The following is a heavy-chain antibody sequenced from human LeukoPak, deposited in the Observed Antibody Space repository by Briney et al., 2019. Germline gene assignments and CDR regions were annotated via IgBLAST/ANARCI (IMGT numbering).Heavy chain of an antibody. CDR3: AREDEYSSGWSLLPRGGYFQH. CDR1: GGSISSYY. D-gene: IGHD6-19*01. V-gene: IGHV4-59*08. CDR2: IYYSGST. J-gene: IGHJ1*01. Sequence: SETLSLTCTVSGGSISSYYWSWIRQPPRKGLEWIGYIYYSGSTNYNPSLKSRVTISVDTSKNQFSLKLSSVTAADTAVYYCAREDEYSSGWSLLPRGGYFQHWGQGTLVTVSS.